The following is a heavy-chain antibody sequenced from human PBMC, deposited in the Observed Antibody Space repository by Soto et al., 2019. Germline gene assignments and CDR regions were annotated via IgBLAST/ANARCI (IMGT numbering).Heavy chain of an antibody. Sequence: GGSLRLSCAASGFTFSSYAMHWVRQAPGKGLEWVAVISYDGSNKYYADSVKGRFTISRDNSKNTLYLQMNSLRAEDTAVYYCARLEDGHDTYNWFDPWGQGTLVTVSS. CDR3: ARLEDGHDTYNWFDP. CDR1: GFTFSSYA. D-gene: IGHD1-1*01. CDR2: ISYDGSNK. J-gene: IGHJ5*02. V-gene: IGHV3-30-3*01.